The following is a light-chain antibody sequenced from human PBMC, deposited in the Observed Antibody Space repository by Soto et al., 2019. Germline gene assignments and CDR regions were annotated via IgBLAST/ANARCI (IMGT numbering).Light chain of an antibody. J-gene: IGKJ1*01. Sequence: DIQMTQSPSTLSASIGDRVTITCRTSQSVDSWLAWYQQKPGKAPKLLIYKASSLQTGVPSRFGGSGSGTEFTLTISSLQPDDFATYYCQHYNDYSRMFGQGTKVEIK. CDR1: QSVDSW. V-gene: IGKV1-5*03. CDR2: KAS. CDR3: QHYNDYSRM.